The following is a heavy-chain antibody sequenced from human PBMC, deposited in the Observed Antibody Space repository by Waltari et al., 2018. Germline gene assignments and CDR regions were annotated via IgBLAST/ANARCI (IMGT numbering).Heavy chain of an antibody. J-gene: IGHJ4*02. Sequence: QVQLQESGPGLVNPSETLSLSCTVAGDSLSLKSYYWGWIRQPPGKGLEWMGSFYYGGTNYNPSLKSRVTISADTSKNRFSLKLNSVTATDTAVYYCARRPYDISTGGFDYWGQGILVTVSA. CDR1: GDSLSLKSYY. D-gene: IGHD3-9*01. CDR2: FYYGGT. CDR3: ARRPYDISTGGFDY. V-gene: IGHV4-39*02.